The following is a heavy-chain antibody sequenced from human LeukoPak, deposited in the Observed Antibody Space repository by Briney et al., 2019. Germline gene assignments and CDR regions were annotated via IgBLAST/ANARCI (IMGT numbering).Heavy chain of an antibody. D-gene: IGHD3-22*01. CDR3: ARVEAEYDSSGCDS. J-gene: IGHJ4*02. CDR2: ISSNGGST. CDR1: GFTFSSYA. V-gene: IGHV3-64*01. Sequence: GGSLRLSCAASGFTFSSYAMHWVRQAPGKGLEYVSAISSNGGSTYYANSVKGRFTISRDNSKNTLYLQMGSLRAEDMAVYYCARVEAEYDSSGCDSWGQGTLVTVSS.